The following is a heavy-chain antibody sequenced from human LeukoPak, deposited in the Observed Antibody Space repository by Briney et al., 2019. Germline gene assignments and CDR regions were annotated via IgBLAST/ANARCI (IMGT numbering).Heavy chain of an antibody. CDR2: MNPNSGNT. CDR1: GYTFTSYD. J-gene: IGHJ5*02. Sequence: ASVKVSCKASGYTFTSYDINWVRQATGQGLEWMGWMNPNSGNTGYAQKFQGRVTMTRNTSISTAYMELSSLRSEDTAVYYCARGLDVYDSSGWTPGWFDPWGQGTLVTVSS. V-gene: IGHV1-8*01. D-gene: IGHD3-22*01. CDR3: ARGLDVYDSSGWTPGWFDP.